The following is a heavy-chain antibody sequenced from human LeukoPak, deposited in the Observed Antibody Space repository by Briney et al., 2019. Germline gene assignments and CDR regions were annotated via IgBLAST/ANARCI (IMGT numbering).Heavy chain of an antibody. CDR2: ISVYNGNT. Sequence: ASVKVSCKASGYTFTSYGISWVRQAPGQGLKWMGWISVYNGNTNYAQKLQGRVTMTTDTSTSTGYMELRSLRSGDTAVYYCAREGRYYYYMDVWGKGTTVTVSS. CDR3: AREGRYYYYMDV. J-gene: IGHJ6*03. V-gene: IGHV1-18*01. CDR1: GYTFTSYG.